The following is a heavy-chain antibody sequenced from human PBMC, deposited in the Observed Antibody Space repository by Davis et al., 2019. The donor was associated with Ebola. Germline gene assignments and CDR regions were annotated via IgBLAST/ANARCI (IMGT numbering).Heavy chain of an antibody. D-gene: IGHD6-19*01. CDR2: INPSGGST. J-gene: IGHJ4*02. CDR3: ARGDRQGWLVIDY. CDR1: GYTFTSYY. Sequence: ASVKVSCKASGYTFTSYYMHWVRQAPGQGLEWMGIINPSGGSTSYAQKFQGRVTMTRDTSISTAYMELSRLRSDDTAVYYCARGDRQGWLVIDYWGQGTLVTVSS. V-gene: IGHV1-46*01.